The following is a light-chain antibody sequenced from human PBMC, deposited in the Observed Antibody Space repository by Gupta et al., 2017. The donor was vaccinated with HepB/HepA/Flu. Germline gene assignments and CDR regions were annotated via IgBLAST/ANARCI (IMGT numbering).Light chain of an antibody. Sequence: QSALTQPRSLSGSPGQSVTISCTGTSSDVGNYNYVSWYQQHPGKAPKLIIFDVSKRPAGVPDRFSGSKSGNMASLTISGRQGEDESDYYCCSDAVSETFVFGTGTTVTVL. CDR3: CSDAVSETFV. J-gene: IGLJ1*01. V-gene: IGLV2-11*01. CDR2: DVS. CDR1: SSDVGNYNY.